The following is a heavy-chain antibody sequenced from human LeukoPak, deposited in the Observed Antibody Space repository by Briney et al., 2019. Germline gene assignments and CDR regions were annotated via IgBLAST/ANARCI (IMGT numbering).Heavy chain of an antibody. CDR2: IRNDGSDT. V-gene: IGHV3-30*02. CDR3: AKDVAYTFDY. Sequence: GSLRLSCAASGFTVSSNYMSWVRQAPGKGLEWVAFIRNDGSDTYYADSVKARFTISRDNSKNTLYLQMNSLRVEDTAVYYCAKDVAYTFDYWGQGTLVTVSS. D-gene: IGHD3-16*01. CDR1: GFTVSSNY. J-gene: IGHJ4*02.